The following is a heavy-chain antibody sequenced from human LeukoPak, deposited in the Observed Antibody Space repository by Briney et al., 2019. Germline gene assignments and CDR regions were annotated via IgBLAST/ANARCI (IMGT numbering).Heavy chain of an antibody. V-gene: IGHV1-2*02. Sequence: GASVKVSCKASGYTFTGYYMHWVRQAPGQGLEWMGWINPNSGGTNYAQKFQGRVTMTRDTSISTAYMELSRLRSDDTAVYYCARVALPADATYYFDYWGQGTLVTVSS. D-gene: IGHD2-2*01. J-gene: IGHJ4*02. CDR3: ARVALPADATYYFDY. CDR1: GYTFTGYY. CDR2: INPNSGGT.